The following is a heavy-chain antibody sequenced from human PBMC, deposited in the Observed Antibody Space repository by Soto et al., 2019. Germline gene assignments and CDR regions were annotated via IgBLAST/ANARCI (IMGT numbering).Heavy chain of an antibody. J-gene: IGHJ6*03. D-gene: IGHD2-8*02. CDR3: AGRYCTAGICYTNYYYDMDV. CDR2: ITATGGNT. V-gene: IGHV3-23*01. CDR1: GFTFSSYG. Sequence: EAQLLESGGGLVQPGGSLRLSCAASGFTFSSYGMNWVRQAPGKGLEWVSSITATGGNTYYADSVKGRFTISRDTSNDTMFMKMKSLRAEDTAVYYCAGRYCTAGICYTNYYYDMDVWGKGTTVTVSS.